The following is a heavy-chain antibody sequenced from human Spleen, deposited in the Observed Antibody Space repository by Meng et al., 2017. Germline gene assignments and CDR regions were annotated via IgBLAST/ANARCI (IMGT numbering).Heavy chain of an antibody. J-gene: IGHJ4*02. CDR2: INPKSGDT. D-gene: IGHD6-13*01. CDR3: ARDEDISAAGKLFGDY. V-gene: IGHV1-2*06. CDR1: GYSFTGYY. Sequence: QVQLVQSGAGVKKPGASVNVSCKASGYSFTGYYMHWVRQAPGQGPEWIGRINPKSGDTHYAQRFQGRVTMTGDTSISTAYMELSGLRSDDTAMYYCARDEDISAAGKLFGDYWGQGTLVTVSS.